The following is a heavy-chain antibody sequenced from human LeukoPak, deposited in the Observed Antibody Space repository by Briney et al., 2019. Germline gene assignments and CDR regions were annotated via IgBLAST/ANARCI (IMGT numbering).Heavy chain of an antibody. CDR2: IDRDDDK. Sequence: SGPALVKPTQTLTLTCTFSGFSLSTSGICVSWIRQPPGKALEWLARIDRDDDKYYSTSLKTRLTISKDTSKNQVVPTMTNMDPVDTATYYCARSIAAAGTWDYWGQGTLVTVSS. V-gene: IGHV2-70*11. CDR3: ARSIAAAGTWDY. CDR1: GFSLSTSGIC. J-gene: IGHJ4*02. D-gene: IGHD6-13*01.